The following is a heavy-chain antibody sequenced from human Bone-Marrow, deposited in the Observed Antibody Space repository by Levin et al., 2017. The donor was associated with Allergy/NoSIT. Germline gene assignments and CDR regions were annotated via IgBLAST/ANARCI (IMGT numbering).Heavy chain of an antibody. CDR2: MNPNSGTT. CDR3: ARGKYFLYS. CDR1: GYTFTSSD. Sequence: GASVKVSCKASGYTFTSSDITWVRQATGQGLDYMGWMNPNSGTTGYAEKFLGRVNMTRSTSISTAYMELSSLRSEDTAIYYCARGKYFLYSWGQGTLVTVSS. V-gene: IGHV1-8*01. J-gene: IGHJ5*02. D-gene: IGHD3-9*01.